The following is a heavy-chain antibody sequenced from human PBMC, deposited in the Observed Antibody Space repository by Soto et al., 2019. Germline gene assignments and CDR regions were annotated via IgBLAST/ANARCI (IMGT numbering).Heavy chain of an antibody. CDR2: IYYSGST. V-gene: IGHV4-31*03. CDR3: ASSFCCGDCYSVMWYY. CDR1: GGSISSGGYY. Sequence: PSETLSLTCTVSGGSISSGGYYWSWIRQHPGKGLEWIGYIYYSGSTYYNPSLKSRVTISVDTYKNQFSLKLSSVTAADTAVYYCASSFCCGDCYSVMWYYWGQGTLVTVSS. D-gene: IGHD2-21*01. J-gene: IGHJ4*02.